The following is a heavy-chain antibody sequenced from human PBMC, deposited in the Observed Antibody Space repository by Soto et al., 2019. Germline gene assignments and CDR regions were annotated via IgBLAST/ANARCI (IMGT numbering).Heavy chain of an antibody. V-gene: IGHV1-46*01. J-gene: IGHJ4*02. Sequence: QVQLVQSGAEVKKPGASVKVSCKASGYTFTNYYMHWVRQAPGQGLEWMGIINPSGGSTTYAQKFKGRVTMTRDTSTSTAYMELSSLRSEDTAVYYCARGFSSGWPFGYWGQGTPVTVSS. D-gene: IGHD6-19*01. CDR1: GYTFTNYY. CDR3: ARGFSSGWPFGY. CDR2: INPSGGST.